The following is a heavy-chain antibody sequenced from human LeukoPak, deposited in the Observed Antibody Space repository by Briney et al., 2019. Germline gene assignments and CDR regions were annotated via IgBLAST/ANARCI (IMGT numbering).Heavy chain of an antibody. D-gene: IGHD1-26*01. V-gene: IGHV1-24*01. CDR3: ARGLVVHSGIVDY. CDR1: GYTLTELS. J-gene: IGHJ4*02. CDR2: FDPEDGGT. Sequence: GASVKVSCKVSGYTLTELSMHWVRQAPGKGLEWMGGFDPEDGGTIYAQKFQGRVTMTEDTSTDTAYMELRSLRSDDTAVYYCARGLVVHSGIVDYWGQGTLVTVSS.